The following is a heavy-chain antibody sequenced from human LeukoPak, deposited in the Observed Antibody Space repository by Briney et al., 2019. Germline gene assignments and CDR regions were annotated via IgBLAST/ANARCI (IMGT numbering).Heavy chain of an antibody. CDR1: GFTFSSYG. D-gene: IGHD5-12*01. CDR3: AKDTVKVTTIRRVPHYMDV. V-gene: IGHV3-30*02. J-gene: IGHJ6*03. CDR2: IHHDGSNK. Sequence: GGSLRLSCAASGFTFSSYGMHWVRQAPGKGLDWVAFIHHDGSNKYYADSVKGRFIISRDNSKNTLYLQMNSLRAEDTAVYYCAKDTVKVTTIRRVPHYMDVWGKGTTVTISS.